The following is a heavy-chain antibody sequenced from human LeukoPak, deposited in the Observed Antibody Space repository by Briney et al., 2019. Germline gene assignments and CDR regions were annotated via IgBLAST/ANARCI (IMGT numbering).Heavy chain of an antibody. CDR3: ARGYGGYNLHYYYYMDV. D-gene: IGHD4-17*01. J-gene: IGHJ6*03. Sequence: SETLSLTCAVYGGSFSGYYWSWIRQPPGKGLELIGEINHSGSTNYNPSLKSRVTISVDTSKNQFSLKLSSVTAADTAVYYCARGYGGYNLHYYYYMDVWGKGTTVTVSS. CDR1: GGSFSGYY. V-gene: IGHV4-34*01. CDR2: INHSGST.